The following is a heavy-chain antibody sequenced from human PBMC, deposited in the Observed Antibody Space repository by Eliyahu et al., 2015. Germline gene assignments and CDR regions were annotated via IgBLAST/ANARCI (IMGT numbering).Heavy chain of an antibody. CDR2: IIPMFGTG. D-gene: IGHD3-22*01. J-gene: IGHJ4*02. CDR1: GGTFSSYT. Sequence: EVKKPGSSVRVSCKASGGTFSSYTIDWVRQAPGQGLEWMGGIIPMFGTGNYAQKFQGRLTITADESTSTAYMELSSLRSDDTAVYYCARGPETKSAYYYNYWGQGSLVTVSS. V-gene: IGHV1-69*01. CDR3: ARGPETKSAYYYNY.